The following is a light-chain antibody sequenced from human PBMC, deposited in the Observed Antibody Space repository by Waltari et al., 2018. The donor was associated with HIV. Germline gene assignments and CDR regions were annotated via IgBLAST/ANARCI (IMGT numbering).Light chain of an antibody. J-gene: IGLJ2*01. CDR3: RAWDSSTVV. V-gene: IGLV3-1*01. Sequence: SYELTQPPSVSVSPGQTASITCSGDKLGDKYACCYQQKPGQSPVLLIYADSRRPSGIPERFSGSKSGNTATLTIRGTQAMDEADYYCRAWDSSTVVFGGGTKLTVL. CDR1: KLGDKY. CDR2: ADS.